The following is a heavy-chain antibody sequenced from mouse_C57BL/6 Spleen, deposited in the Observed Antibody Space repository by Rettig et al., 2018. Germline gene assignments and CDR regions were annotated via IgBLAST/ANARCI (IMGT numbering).Heavy chain of an antibody. V-gene: IGHV1-53*01. Sequence: LEWIGNINPSNGGTNYNEKFKSKATLTVDKSSSTAYMQLSSLTSEDSAVYYCARRYDYAWFAYWGQGTLVTVSA. CDR2: INPSNGGT. J-gene: IGHJ3*01. D-gene: IGHD2-4*01. CDR3: ARRYDYAWFAY.